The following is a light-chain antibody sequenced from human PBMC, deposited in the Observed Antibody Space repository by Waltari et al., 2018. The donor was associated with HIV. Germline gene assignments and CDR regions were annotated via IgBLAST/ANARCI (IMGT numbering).Light chain of an antibody. J-gene: IGLJ2*01. CDR3: CSYAGSSIP. CDR1: SSDVGSYNL. CDR2: EVY. V-gene: IGLV2-23*02. Sequence: QSALTQPASVSGSIGQSITISCTGTSSDVGSYNLVSWYQHHPGKAPKLIIYEVYKRPSGVSNRFSGSKSGNTASPTVSGLQAEDEADYYCCSYAGSSIPFGGGTKLTVL.